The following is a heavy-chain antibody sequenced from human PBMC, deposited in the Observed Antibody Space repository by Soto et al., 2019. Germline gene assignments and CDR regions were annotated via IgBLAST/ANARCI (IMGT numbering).Heavy chain of an antibody. Sequence: SVKVSCKASGGTFSRYAISWVRQAPGQGLEWMGGIIPIFGTANYAQKFQGRVTITADKSTSTAYMELSSLRSEDTAVYYCARKKDYYDSSGPFDPWGQGTLVTVSS. D-gene: IGHD3-22*01. V-gene: IGHV1-69*06. CDR2: IIPIFGTA. CDR1: GGTFSRYA. J-gene: IGHJ5*02. CDR3: ARKKDYYDSSGPFDP.